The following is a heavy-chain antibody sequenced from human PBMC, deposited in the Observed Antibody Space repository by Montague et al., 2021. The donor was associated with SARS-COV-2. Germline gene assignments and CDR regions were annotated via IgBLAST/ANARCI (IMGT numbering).Heavy chain of an antibody. Sequence: SETLSLTCTVSGGSISGYYWSCIRQPPAKGLQWFGYIYYTGGTTYNPSFYSRASMSVDTSKNQFSLQLRTATAADTAVYYCARVDYGEDAAFWGRGTLVTVSS. CDR3: ARVDYGEDAAF. CDR2: IYYTGGT. D-gene: IGHD4-17*01. J-gene: IGHJ4*02. CDR1: GGSISGYY. V-gene: IGHV4-59*13.